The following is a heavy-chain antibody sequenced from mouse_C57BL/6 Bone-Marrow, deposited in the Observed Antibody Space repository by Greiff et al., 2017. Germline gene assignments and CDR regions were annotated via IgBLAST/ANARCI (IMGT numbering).Heavy chain of an antibody. CDR2: IHPNSGST. D-gene: IGHD2-10*01. CDR3: ATYSYAMDY. CDR1: GYTFTSYW. J-gene: IGHJ4*01. Sequence: QVQLQQPGAELVKPGASVTLSCKASGYTFTSYWMHWVKQRPGQGLEWIGMIHPNSGSTNYNETFKSKATLTVDKSSSTAYMQLSSLTSEDSAVYYCATYSYAMDYWGQGTSVTVSS. V-gene: IGHV1-64*01.